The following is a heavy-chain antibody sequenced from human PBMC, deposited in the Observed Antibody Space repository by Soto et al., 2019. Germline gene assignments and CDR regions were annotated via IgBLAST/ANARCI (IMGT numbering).Heavy chain of an antibody. CDR3: ARNVGYCSGATCYPKY. D-gene: IGHD2-15*01. CDR2: IWYDGSNQ. Sequence: QVQLVESGGGVVQPGRSLRLSCAASGFTFSSYGMHWVRQAPGKGLEWVALIWYDGSNQYYADSVKGRSTISRDNSKSTLYLQMNSLRAEDTAVYYCARNVGYCSGATCYPKYWGQGTLVTVSS. J-gene: IGHJ4*02. V-gene: IGHV3-33*01. CDR1: GFTFSSYG.